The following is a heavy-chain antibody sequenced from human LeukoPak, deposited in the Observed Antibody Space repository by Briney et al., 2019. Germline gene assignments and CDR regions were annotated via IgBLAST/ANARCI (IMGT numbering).Heavy chain of an antibody. V-gene: IGHV3-30*18. CDR1: GFTFSSYG. Sequence: GGSLRLSCAASGFTFSSYGMHWVRQAPGKGLEWVAVISYDGSNKYYADSVKGRFTISTDNSQNTLYLQMNSLRAEDTAVYYWAKDDNWNYHEWSEGTLVTVSS. CDR3: AKDDNWNYHE. J-gene: IGHJ4*02. D-gene: IGHD1-7*01. CDR2: ISYDGSNK.